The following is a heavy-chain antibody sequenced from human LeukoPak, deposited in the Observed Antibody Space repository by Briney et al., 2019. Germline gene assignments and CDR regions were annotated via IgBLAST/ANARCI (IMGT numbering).Heavy chain of an antibody. CDR1: GFTFSSYT. J-gene: IGHJ5*02. CDR2: LSSSSNI. V-gene: IGHV3-21*01. Sequence: PGGTLRLSCAASGFTFSSYTMNWVRPAPGKGLEWVSSLSSSSNIHYRDTVKGRFTTSRDNARNSLYPKTNSLRAEDTAVYYCARGGVDGDLLLLSWFDPWGQGTLVTVSS. CDR3: ARGGVDGDLLLLSWFDP. D-gene: IGHD4-17*01.